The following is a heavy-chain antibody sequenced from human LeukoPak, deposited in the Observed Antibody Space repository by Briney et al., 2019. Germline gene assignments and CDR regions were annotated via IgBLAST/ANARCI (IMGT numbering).Heavy chain of an antibody. Sequence: GGSLRLSCAAFGFTFSSYAMSWVRQAEGKGQEWVSYISSSSSTIYYADSVKGRFTISRDNAKNSLYLQMNSLRAEDTAVYYCARSLNPLTGYYNHDAFDIWGQGTMVTVSS. V-gene: IGHV3-48*04. CDR2: ISSSSSTI. CDR1: GFTFSSYA. J-gene: IGHJ3*02. D-gene: IGHD3-9*01. CDR3: ARSLNPLTGYYNHDAFDI.